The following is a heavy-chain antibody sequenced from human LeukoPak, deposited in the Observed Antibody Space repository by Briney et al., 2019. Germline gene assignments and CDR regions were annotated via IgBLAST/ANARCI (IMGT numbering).Heavy chain of an antibody. CDR2: ISGSGGNT. J-gene: IGHJ6*02. D-gene: IGHD3-22*01. V-gene: IGHV3-23*01. CDR3: AKRLTSSYYYGLDV. Sequence: GGSLRLSCAASGFTFSSYGLSWVRQAPGKGLEWVSTISGSGGNTYYADSVKGRFTISRDNSKNTLYLQMHSLRAEDTATYYCAKRLTSSYYYGLDVWGQGTTVTV. CDR1: GFTFSSYG.